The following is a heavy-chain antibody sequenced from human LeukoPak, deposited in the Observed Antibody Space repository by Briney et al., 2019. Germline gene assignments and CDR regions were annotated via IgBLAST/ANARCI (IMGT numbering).Heavy chain of an antibody. V-gene: IGHV1-69*04. J-gene: IGHJ4*02. D-gene: IGHD1-26*01. CDR2: IIPILGIA. Sequence: SVKVSYKASGGTFSSYAISWVRQAPGQGLEWMGRIIPILGIANYAQKFQGRVTITADKSTSTAYMELSSLRSEDTAVYYCARRFKVRGEVGATDLDYWGQGTLVTVSS. CDR3: ARRFKVRGEVGATDLDY. CDR1: GGTFSSYA.